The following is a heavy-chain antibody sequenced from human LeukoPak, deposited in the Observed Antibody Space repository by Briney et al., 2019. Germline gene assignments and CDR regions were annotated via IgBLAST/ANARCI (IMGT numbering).Heavy chain of an antibody. CDR1: GGSISSSNW. CDR3: ARRLSYGDYSWFDP. CDR2: IYHSGST. V-gene: IGHV4-4*02. Sequence: SETLSLTCAVSGGSISSSNWWSWVRQPPGKGLEWIGEIYHSGSTNYNPSLKSRVTISVDKSKNQFSLKLSSVTAADTAEYYCARRLSYGDYSWFDPWGQGTLVTVSS. J-gene: IGHJ5*02. D-gene: IGHD4-17*01.